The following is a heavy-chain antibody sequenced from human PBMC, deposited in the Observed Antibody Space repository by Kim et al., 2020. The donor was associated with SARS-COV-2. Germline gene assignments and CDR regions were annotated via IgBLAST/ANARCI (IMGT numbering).Heavy chain of an antibody. CDR3: VRGVNSSWFDRDFDY. V-gene: IGHV4-34*01. D-gene: IGHD6-13*01. Sequence: SETLSLTCAVYGGSFSGYYWSWILQPPGTGLEWIGEINHSGSTNYNPSLKSRVTISVDTSKNQFSLKLSSVTALDTSVYYCVRGVNSSWFDRDFDYWGQGTLFGVSS. J-gene: IGHJ4*02. CDR1: GGSFSGYY. CDR2: INHSGST.